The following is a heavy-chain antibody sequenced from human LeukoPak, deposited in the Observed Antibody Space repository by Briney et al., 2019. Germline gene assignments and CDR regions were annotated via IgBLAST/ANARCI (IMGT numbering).Heavy chain of an antibody. CDR3: ARHRRTYMGISYFDP. D-gene: IGHD1-26*01. CDR1: GDSVSNNSAA. CDR2: TYYKSKWYH. Sequence: SQTLSLTCAISGDSVSNNSAAWDWIRQSPSRGLEWLGRTYYKSKWYHDYSVSVKGRLTINPDTSKNQFSLQLNSMTPEDTAIYYCARHRRTYMGISYFDPGGQGTLVTVSS. V-gene: IGHV6-1*01. J-gene: IGHJ5*02.